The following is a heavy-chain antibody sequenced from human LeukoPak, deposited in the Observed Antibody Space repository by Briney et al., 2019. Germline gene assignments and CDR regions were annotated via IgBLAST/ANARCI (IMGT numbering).Heavy chain of an antibody. CDR2: ISSSGSTI. Sequence: GGSLRLSCAASGFTFSSYEMNWVRQAPGKGLEWVSYISSSGSTIYYADSVKGRFTISRDNAKNSLYLQMNSLRAEDTAVYYCARAGDGYNSPIDYWGQGTLVTVSS. D-gene: IGHD5-24*01. J-gene: IGHJ4*02. V-gene: IGHV3-48*03. CDR1: GFTFSSYE. CDR3: ARAGDGYNSPIDY.